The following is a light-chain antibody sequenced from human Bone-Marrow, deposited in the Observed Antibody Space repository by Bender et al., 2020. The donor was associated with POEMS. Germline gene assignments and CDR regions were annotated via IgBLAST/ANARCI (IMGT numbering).Light chain of an antibody. Sequence: QSALTQPASVSGSPGQSITISCTGTSSDIGDYDFVSWYQQHPAKAPKLIIYDVRHRPSGVSTRFSGSKSGNTASLTISGLETDDEAEYFCASYTRSNILVFGGGTQLTVL. CDR2: DVR. CDR1: SSDIGDYDF. CDR3: ASYTRSNILV. J-gene: IGLJ2*01. V-gene: IGLV2-14*03.